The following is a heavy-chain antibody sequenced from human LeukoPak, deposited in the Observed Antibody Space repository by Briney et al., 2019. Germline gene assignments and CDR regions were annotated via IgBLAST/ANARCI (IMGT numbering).Heavy chain of an antibody. D-gene: IGHD4-17*01. V-gene: IGHV4-39*07. CDR1: NDSISSTSYY. Sequence: SETLSLTCSVSNDSISSTSYYWGWIRQPPGKRLEWIGSIYYSGSTYYNPSLKSRVTISVDTSKNQFSLKLSSVTAADTAVYYCARGITYYGDYVPDYLSGDDAFDIWGQGTMVTVSS. CDR2: IYYSGST. J-gene: IGHJ3*02. CDR3: ARGITYYGDYVPDYLSGDDAFDI.